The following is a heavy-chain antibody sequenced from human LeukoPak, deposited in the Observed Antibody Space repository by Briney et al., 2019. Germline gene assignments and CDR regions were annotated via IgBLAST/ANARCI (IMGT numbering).Heavy chain of an antibody. CDR1: GYTFTNYG. CDR2: IIAYSGDT. CDR3: ARSGGWAYGDYDGFIAFDI. Sequence: ASVKVSCKASGYTFTNYGIIWVRQAPGQGLEWMGWIIAYSGDTKYAQKLQGRVTMTTDTSTSTAYMELRSLRSDDTAVYYCARSGGWAYGDYDGFIAFDIWGQGTMVTVSS. V-gene: IGHV1-18*01. J-gene: IGHJ3*02. D-gene: IGHD4-17*01.